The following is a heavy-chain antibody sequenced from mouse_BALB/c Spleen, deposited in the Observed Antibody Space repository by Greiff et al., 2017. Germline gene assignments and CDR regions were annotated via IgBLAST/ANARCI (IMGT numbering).Heavy chain of an antibody. Sequence: EVQGVESGGGLVQPGGSLKLSCAASGFTFSSYTMSWVRQTPEKRLEWVAYISNGGGSTYYPDTVKGRFTISRDNAKNTLYLQMSSLKSEDTAMYYCARGPFYYDYDRGYAMDYWGQGTSVTVSS. CDR3: ARGPFYYDYDRGYAMDY. J-gene: IGHJ4*01. CDR1: GFTFSSYT. CDR2: ISNGGGST. V-gene: IGHV5-12-2*01. D-gene: IGHD2-4*01.